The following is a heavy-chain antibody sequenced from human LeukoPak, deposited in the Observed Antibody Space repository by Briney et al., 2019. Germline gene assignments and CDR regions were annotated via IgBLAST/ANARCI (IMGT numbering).Heavy chain of an antibody. D-gene: IGHD3-22*01. V-gene: IGHV1-8*03. Sequence: ASVKVSCKASGYTFTSYDINWVRQATGQGLEWTGWMHPNSGNTGYAQKFQGRVTITRNTSISTAYMELSSLRSEDTAVYYCARANYYYDSSGYYYYYYYMDVWGKGTTVTVSS. CDR3: ARANYYYDSSGYYYYYYYMDV. CDR1: GYTFTSYD. CDR2: MHPNSGNT. J-gene: IGHJ6*03.